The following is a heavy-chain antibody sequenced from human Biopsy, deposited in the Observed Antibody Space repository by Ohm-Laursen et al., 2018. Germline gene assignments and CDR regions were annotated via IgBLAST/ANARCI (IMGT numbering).Heavy chain of an antibody. V-gene: IGHV1-2*02. CDR3: ARGRRHCSGTCSRWYFDL. J-gene: IGHJ2*01. CDR1: GYTFTAFS. Sequence: SVKVSCKGSGYTFTAFSVHWLRQAPGQGLEWMGWINPKSGDTDYPQNFQGRVSMTRDTSISTAYMDLSRLRSDDTAVYYCARGRRHCSGTCSRWYFDLWGRGTLVTASS. D-gene: IGHD2-2*01. CDR2: INPKSGDT.